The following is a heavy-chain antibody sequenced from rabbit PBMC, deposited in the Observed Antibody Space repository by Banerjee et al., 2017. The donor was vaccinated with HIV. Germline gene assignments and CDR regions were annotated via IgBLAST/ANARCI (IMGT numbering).Heavy chain of an antibody. Sequence: QSLEESGGDLVKPGASLTLTCTASGFDLSTYYSICWVRQAPGKGLEWIACIDAGRSGNTYYASWVNGRFTISRSTSLNTVDLKMTSLTAADTATYFCARDASSSGYWGYFNLWGQGTLVTVS. CDR3: ARDASSSGYWGYFNL. V-gene: IGHV1S43*01. D-gene: IGHD1-1*01. CDR2: IDAGRSGNT. CDR1: GFDLSTYYS. J-gene: IGHJ4*01.